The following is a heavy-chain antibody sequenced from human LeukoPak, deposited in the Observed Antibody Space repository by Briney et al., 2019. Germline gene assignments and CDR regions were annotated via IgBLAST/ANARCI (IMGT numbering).Heavy chain of an antibody. J-gene: IGHJ4*02. CDR3: ARSTGDYFDY. V-gene: IGHV4-39*01. Sequence: WVRQPPGKGLEWIGGIYYSGSTYYNPSLKSRVTISVNTSKNQFSLKLSSVTAADTAVYYCARSTGDYFDYWGQGTLVTVSS. CDR2: IYYSGST. D-gene: IGHD7-27*01.